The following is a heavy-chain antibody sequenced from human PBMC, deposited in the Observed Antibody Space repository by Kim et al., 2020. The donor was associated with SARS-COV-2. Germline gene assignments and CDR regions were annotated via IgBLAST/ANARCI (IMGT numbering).Heavy chain of an antibody. V-gene: IGHV4-39*01. CDR1: GGSISSSSYY. D-gene: IGHD3-22*01. J-gene: IGHJ4*02. CDR3: ARHEYDSSGYYYPPVGYFDY. CDR2: IYYSGST. Sequence: SETLSLTCTVSGGSISSSSYYWGWIRQPPGKGLEWIGSIYYSGSTYYNPSLKSRVTISVDTSKNQFSLKLSSVTAADTAVYYCARHEYDSSGYYYPPVGYFDYWGQGTLVTVSS.